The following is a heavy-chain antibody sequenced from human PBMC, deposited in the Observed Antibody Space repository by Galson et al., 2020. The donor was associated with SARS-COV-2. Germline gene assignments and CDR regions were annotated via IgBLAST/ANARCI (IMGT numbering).Heavy chain of an antibody. CDR2: IRGSGSST. D-gene: IGHD5-12*01. CDR3: AKVGGGYSGDDTYFDY. CDR1: GFTFSSYA. Sequence: GESLKISCAASGFTFSSYAMSWVRQAPGKGLEWVSAIRGSGSSTYYADSVKGRFTISRDNSKNTLYLQMNSLRAEDTAVYYCAKVGGGYSGDDTYFDYWGQGTPVTVSS. J-gene: IGHJ4*02. V-gene: IGHV3-23*01.